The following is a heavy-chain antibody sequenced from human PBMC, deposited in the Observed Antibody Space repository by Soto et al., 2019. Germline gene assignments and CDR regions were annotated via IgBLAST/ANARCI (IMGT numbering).Heavy chain of an antibody. CDR2: ISRTSRYI. CDR3: ARDCLLSFGEVLQVPSMDV. Sequence: QLVESGGGRVKPGGSLRLSCATSGFPFSSYNMNWVRQAPGKGLQWVSSISRTSRYIYYADSVKRRFTIPRDNANNSLSLQMYNLRAADTAVYFCARDCLLSFGEVLQVPSMDVWGKGTTFAVSS. CDR1: GFPFSSYN. J-gene: IGHJ6*03. D-gene: IGHD3-10*01. V-gene: IGHV3-21*06.